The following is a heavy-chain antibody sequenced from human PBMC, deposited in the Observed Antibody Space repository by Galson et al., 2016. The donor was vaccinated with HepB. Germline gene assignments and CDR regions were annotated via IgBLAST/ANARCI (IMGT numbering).Heavy chain of an antibody. V-gene: IGHV3-74*01. CDR3: ARGTTTAGTWYYGMDV. D-gene: IGHD6-13*01. Sequence: SLRLSCAASGITFSSYWMHWVRQAPGKELVWVSRINSDGNSIAYADSVRGRFTIARDNAKNTLFLQMNSLRAEDTAVYYYARGTTTAGTWYYGMDVWGQGTTVTVSS. CDR2: INSDGNSI. CDR1: GITFSSYW. J-gene: IGHJ6*02.